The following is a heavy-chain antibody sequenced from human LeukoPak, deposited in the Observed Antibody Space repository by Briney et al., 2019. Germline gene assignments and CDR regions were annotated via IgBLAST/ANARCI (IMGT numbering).Heavy chain of an antibody. V-gene: IGHV4-61*08. CDR2: IYYSGGT. D-gene: IGHD1-26*01. J-gene: IGHJ6*02. CDR3: ARDRSVGATIGYYYYGMDV. Sequence: PSETLSLTCTVSGGSISSGGYYWSWIRQPPGKGLEWIGYIYYSGGTNYNPSLKSRVTISVDTSKNQFSLKLSSVTAADTAVYYCARDRSVGATIGYYYYGMDVWGQGTTVTVSS. CDR1: GGSISSGGYY.